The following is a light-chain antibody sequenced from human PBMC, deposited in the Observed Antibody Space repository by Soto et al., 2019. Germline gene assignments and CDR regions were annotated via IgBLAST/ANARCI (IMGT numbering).Light chain of an antibody. CDR2: DAS. V-gene: IGLV2-14*01. CDR1: SSDVGGYRY. CDR3: SSYTSSSTLGV. Sequence: QSALTQPASVSGSPGQSITISCTGTSSDVGGYRYVSWYQQHPGKAPKLMIYDASNRPSGVSNRFSGSKSGNTASLTISGLQAEDEADYYCSSYTSSSTLGVFGTGTKVTVL. J-gene: IGLJ1*01.